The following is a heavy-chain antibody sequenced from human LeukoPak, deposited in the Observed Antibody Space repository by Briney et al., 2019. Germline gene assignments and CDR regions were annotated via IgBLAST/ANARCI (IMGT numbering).Heavy chain of an antibody. Sequence: HPGGSLRLSCAASGFAFSSYSMNWVRQAPGKGLEWVSYISSSSSTIYYADSVKGRFTISRDNAKNSLYLQMNSLRAEDTAVYYCAGAVRSGWYGDNWFDPWGQGTLVTVSS. D-gene: IGHD6-19*01. CDR2: ISSSSSTI. CDR1: GFAFSSYS. J-gene: IGHJ5*02. V-gene: IGHV3-48*04. CDR3: AGAVRSGWYGDNWFDP.